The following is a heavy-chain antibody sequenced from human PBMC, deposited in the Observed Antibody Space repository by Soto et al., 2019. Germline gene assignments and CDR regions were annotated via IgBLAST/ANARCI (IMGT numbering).Heavy chain of an antibody. CDR2: INAGNGNT. CDR3: ARGIWVATSASYYFDN. Sequence: ASVKVSCKASGYTFTSYAMHWVRQAPRQRLEWMGWINAGNGNTKYSQKFQGRVTITRDTSANTAYMDLRSLTSEDTAVYFCARGIWVATSASYYFDNWGQGTQVTVSS. D-gene: IGHD5-12*01. CDR1: GYTFTSYA. V-gene: IGHV1-3*01. J-gene: IGHJ4*02.